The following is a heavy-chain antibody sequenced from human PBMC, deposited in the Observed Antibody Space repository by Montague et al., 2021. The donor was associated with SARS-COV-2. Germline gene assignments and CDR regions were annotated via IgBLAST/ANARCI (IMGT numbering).Heavy chain of an antibody. J-gene: IGHJ5*02. V-gene: IGHV4-61*01. CDR3: VKGSGYP. Sequence: SETLSLTCTVTGDSVISDKYYWSWIRQPPGKGLEWIGFIYDSGXTXYNPSIHSRVTITIDTSKNQFSLNLMSVTPADTAVYYCVKGSGYPWGQGTLVTVSS. CDR2: IYDSGXT. CDR1: GDSVISDKYY. D-gene: IGHD3-22*01.